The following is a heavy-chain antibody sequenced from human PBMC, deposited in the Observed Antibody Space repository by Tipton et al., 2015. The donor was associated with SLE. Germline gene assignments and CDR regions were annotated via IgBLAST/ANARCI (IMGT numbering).Heavy chain of an antibody. CDR1: GGSFSGYY. Sequence: TLSLTCAVYGGSFSGYYWSWIRQPPGKGLEGIGEINHSGSTNYNPSLKSRVTISVDTSKTQFSLKLSSVTAADTAVYYCAGGSLTGDFDYWGQGTLVTVSS. CDR3: AGGSLTGDFDY. V-gene: IGHV4-34*01. J-gene: IGHJ4*02. D-gene: IGHD7-27*01. CDR2: INHSGST.